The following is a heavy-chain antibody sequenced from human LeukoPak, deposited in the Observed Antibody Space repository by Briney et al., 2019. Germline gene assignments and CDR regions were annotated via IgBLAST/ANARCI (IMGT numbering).Heavy chain of an antibody. J-gene: IGHJ4*02. CDR1: GFTSSSYG. CDR2: ISGSGGST. Sequence: GGTLRLSCAASGFTSSSYGMSWVRQAPGKGLEWVSAISGSGGSTYYADSVKGRFTISRDNSKNTLYLQMNSLRAEDTAVYYCAKNIITMIVVVITGGVFDYWGQGTLVTVSS. D-gene: IGHD3-22*01. V-gene: IGHV3-23*01. CDR3: AKNIITMIVVVITGGVFDY.